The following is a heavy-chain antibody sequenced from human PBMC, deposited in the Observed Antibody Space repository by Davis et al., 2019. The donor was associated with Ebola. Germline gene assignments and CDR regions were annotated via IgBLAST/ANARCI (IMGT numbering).Heavy chain of an antibody. D-gene: IGHD3-3*01. CDR1: GFTFSSYG. Sequence: PGGSLRLSCAASGFTFSSYGMHWVRQAPGKGLEWVAVISYDGSNKYYADSVKGRFTISRDNSKNTLYLQMSSLRAEDTAVYYCAKDFWGGYYNTFDYWGQGALVTVSS. V-gene: IGHV3-30*12. J-gene: IGHJ4*02. CDR3: AKDFWGGYYNTFDY. CDR2: ISYDGSNK.